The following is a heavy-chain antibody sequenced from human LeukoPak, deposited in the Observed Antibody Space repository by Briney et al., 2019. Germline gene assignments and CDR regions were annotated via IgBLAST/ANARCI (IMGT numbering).Heavy chain of an antibody. J-gene: IGHJ4*02. Sequence: SGGSLRLSCAASGFTFSSFTMNWVRQAPGKGLEWVSYISSSGSTIYYADSVKGRFTISRDNAKNSLYLQMNSLRAEDTAVYYCASLLGGELGDVDYWGQGTLVTVSS. V-gene: IGHV3-48*04. CDR1: GFTFSSFT. CDR2: ISSSGSTI. D-gene: IGHD1-26*01. CDR3: ASLLGGELGDVDY.